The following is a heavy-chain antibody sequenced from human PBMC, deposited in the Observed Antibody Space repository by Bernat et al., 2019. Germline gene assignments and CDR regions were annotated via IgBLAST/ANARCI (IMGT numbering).Heavy chain of an antibody. CDR3: EKGGETYTAMVHFDY. CDR2: ISGGGGST. Sequence: EVQLLESGGGLVQPGGSLRLSCAASGFTFSSYAMSWVRQAPGKGLEWVSAISGGGGSTYYADSVKGRFTISRDNSKNTLYLKMNSLRAEDTAVYYFEKGGETYTAMVHFDYWGQGTLVTVSS. J-gene: IGHJ4*02. CDR1: GFTFSSYA. D-gene: IGHD5-18*01. V-gene: IGHV3-23*01.